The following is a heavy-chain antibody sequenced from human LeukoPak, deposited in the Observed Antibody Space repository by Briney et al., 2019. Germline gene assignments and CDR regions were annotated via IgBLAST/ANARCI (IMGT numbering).Heavy chain of an antibody. CDR2: INPHSGGT. J-gene: IGHJ5*02. CDR3: ARERDGSKEFDP. Sequence: ASVKVSCKASGYSFTGYYMHWVRQAPGQGLEWMGWINPHSGGTVYAQKFQGRVTMTRDTSISTVYMELSRLRSDDTAVYYCARERDGSKEFDPWGQGTLVTVSS. CDR1: GYSFTGYY. V-gene: IGHV1-2*02. D-gene: IGHD4-23*01.